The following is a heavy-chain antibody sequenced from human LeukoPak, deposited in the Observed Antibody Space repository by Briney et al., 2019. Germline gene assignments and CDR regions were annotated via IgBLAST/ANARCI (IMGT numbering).Heavy chain of an antibody. CDR1: GFTVSSNY. J-gene: IGHJ4*02. Sequence: GGSLRLSCAASGFTVSSNYMSWVRQAPGKGLEWVSVIYSGGSTYYADSVKGRFTISRDNSKNTLYLQMNSLRAEDPAVYYCARSGGGDYEYYFDYWGQGTLVTVSS. V-gene: IGHV3-53*01. D-gene: IGHD4-17*01. CDR2: IYSGGST. CDR3: ARSGGGDYEYYFDY.